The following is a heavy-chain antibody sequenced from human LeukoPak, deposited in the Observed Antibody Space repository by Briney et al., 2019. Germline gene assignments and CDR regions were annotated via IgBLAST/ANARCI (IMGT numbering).Heavy chain of an antibody. CDR1: GGSISTSSYY. CDR3: ARQPLHYDLLTGYWPHFDY. J-gene: IGHJ4*02. CDR2: IYYSGSP. D-gene: IGHD3-9*01. Sequence: SETLSLTCTVSGGSISTSSYYWGWIRQPPGKGLEWIGSIYYSGSPYYNPSLKSRVTISVDTSKNQFSLNLTSVTATDTAVFYCARQPLHYDLLTGYWPHFDYWGQGTLVTVSS. V-gene: IGHV4-39*01.